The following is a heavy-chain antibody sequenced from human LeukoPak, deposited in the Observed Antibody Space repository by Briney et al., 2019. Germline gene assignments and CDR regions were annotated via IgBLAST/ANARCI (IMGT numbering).Heavy chain of an antibody. J-gene: IGHJ3*02. V-gene: IGHV5-51*01. CDR1: GYSFTTYW. D-gene: IGHD2-21*02. CDR3: ARWVTADRGKKDAFDI. CDR2: IYPGDSDT. Sequence: GESPKISCTASGYSFTTYWIGWVRQMPGKGLEWMGIIYPGDSDTRYSPSFQGQVTISADKSISTAYLQWSSLKASDTAIYHCARWVTADRGKKDAFDIWGQGTMVTVSS.